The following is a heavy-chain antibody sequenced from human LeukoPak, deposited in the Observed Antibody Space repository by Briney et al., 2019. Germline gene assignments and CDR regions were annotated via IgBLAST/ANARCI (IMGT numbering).Heavy chain of an antibody. CDR2: IYPGDSDT. J-gene: IGHJ5*02. CDR1: GYSFTSYW. D-gene: IGHD3-10*01. V-gene: IGHV5-51*01. CDR3: ARQAYYYGSGSRPRGWFDP. Sequence: GESLKISCKGSGYSFTSYWIGWVRQLPGKGLEWMGIIYPGDSDTRYSPSFQGQVTISADKSISTAYLQWSSLKASDTAMYYCARQAYYYGSGSRPRGWFDPWGQGTLVTVSS.